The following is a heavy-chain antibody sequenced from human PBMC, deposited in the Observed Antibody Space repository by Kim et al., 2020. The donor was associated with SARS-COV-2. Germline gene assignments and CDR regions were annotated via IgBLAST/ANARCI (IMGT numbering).Heavy chain of an antibody. V-gene: IGHV1-69*02. J-gene: IGHJ4*02. CDR1: GGTFSSYT. CDR3: ARFLTSGYDYALAFDY. D-gene: IGHD5-12*01. CDR2: IIPILGIA. Sequence: SVKVSCKASGGTFSSYTISWVRQAPGQGLEWMGRIIPILGIANYAQKFQGRVTITADKSTSTAYMELSSLRSEDTAVYYCARFLTSGYDYALAFDYWGQGTLVTVSS.